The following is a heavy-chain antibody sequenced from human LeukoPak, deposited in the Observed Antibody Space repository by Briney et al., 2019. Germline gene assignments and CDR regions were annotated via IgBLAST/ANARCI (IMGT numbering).Heavy chain of an antibody. J-gene: IGHJ4*02. Sequence: SETLSLTCTVSGGSISSYYWSWIRQPPGKGLEWIGYIYNSGSTKYNPSLKSRVTISVDTFKNQFSLKLSSVTAADTAVYYCARGAGGDIVIVPTAMGFDYWGQGTLVTVSS. CDR2: IYNSGST. D-gene: IGHD2-2*01. CDR1: GGSISSYY. CDR3: ARGAGGDIVIVPTAMGFDY. V-gene: IGHV4-59*08.